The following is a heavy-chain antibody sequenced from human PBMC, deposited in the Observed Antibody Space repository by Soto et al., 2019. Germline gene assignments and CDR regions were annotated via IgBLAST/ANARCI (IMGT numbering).Heavy chain of an antibody. CDR1: GFTFSSYA. V-gene: IGHV3-23*01. CDR3: ARRGPGTYFDS. CDR2: ISGSGDST. D-gene: IGHD6-13*01. J-gene: IGHJ4*02. Sequence: PGGSLRLSCAASGFTFSSYAMNWVRQAPGKGLEWVSVISGSGDSTYYADSVKGRFTISRDNSKNTLYLQMNSLRTEDTAVYYCARRGPGTYFDSWGQGTLVTVSS.